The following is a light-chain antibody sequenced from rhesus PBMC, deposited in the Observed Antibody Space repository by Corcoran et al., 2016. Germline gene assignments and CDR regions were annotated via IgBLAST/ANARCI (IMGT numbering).Light chain of an antibody. J-gene: IGKJ3*01. CDR3: QQYNSLPFT. Sequence: DIQMTQSPSSLSASVGDRVTITCRTSQTISSYLAWYQQKPGNVPKLLIYSASTLESGVPSRFSGSGSGTDFTLTISSLQPEDFATYYCQQYNSLPFTFGPGTKLDIK. CDR2: SAS. V-gene: IGKV1S8*01. CDR1: QTISSY.